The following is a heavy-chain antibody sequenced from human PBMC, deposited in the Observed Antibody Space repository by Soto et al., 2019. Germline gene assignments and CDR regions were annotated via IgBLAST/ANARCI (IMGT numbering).Heavy chain of an antibody. V-gene: IGHV1-69*06. CDR3: ARGLDQPPVGLYFDT. D-gene: IGHD2-2*01. CDR1: GGTFNSYL. J-gene: IGHJ4*02. Sequence: QVQLVQSGAEVKNPGSSVKVSCKTSGGTFNSYLIDWVRQAPGQGLEWMGGIIPALGTAKYAQKFQGRVTITADKSTTTAYMEVRTLTSEDTAVYYCARGLDQPPVGLYFDTWGQGTLVTVSS. CDR2: IIPALGTA.